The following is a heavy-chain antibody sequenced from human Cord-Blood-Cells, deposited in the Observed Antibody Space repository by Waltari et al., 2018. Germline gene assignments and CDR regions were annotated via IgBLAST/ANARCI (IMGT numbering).Heavy chain of an antibody. CDR1: GGSISSYY. V-gene: IGHV4-59*01. CDR3: ARDIGSSSSGGGWFDP. CDR2: IYYSGST. J-gene: IGHJ5*02. Sequence: QVQLQESGPGLVKPSETLSLTCTVSGGSISSYYWSWNRQPPGKGLEWIGYIYYSGSTNHSPSLKSRVTITVDTSKTQLSLELSSVTAADTAVYYGARDIGSSSSGGGWFDPWGQGTLVTVSS. D-gene: IGHD6-6*01.